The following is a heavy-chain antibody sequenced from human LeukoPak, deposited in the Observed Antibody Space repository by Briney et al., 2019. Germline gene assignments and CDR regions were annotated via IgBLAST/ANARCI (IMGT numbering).Heavy chain of an antibody. CDR1: RFTFGSYS. CDR3: VRDSSWFDN. Sequence: GGSLRLSCAASRFTFGSYSMNWVRQAPGKGLEWVSSISTSSDYIYYADSVKGRFIISRDNAKNSLYLQMNSLRVEDTAVYYCVRDSSWFDNWGQGTLVTVSS. J-gene: IGHJ4*02. V-gene: IGHV3-21*01. D-gene: IGHD6-13*01. CDR2: ISTSSDYI.